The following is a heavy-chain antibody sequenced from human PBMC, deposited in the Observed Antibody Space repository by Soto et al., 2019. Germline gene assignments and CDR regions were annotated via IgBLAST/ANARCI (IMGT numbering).Heavy chain of an antibody. CDR2: IKEDGSET. Sequence: GSLRLSCAASGXTVANSWMSWVRQAPGKGLELVANIKEDGSETYYVDSLRGRFAISRDNDKSSLFLQMNGLRADDTAVYFCAREERHDVLRDLLIRQRAKIWGGDPSRGIGHYYYGMDVWGQGTTVTVS. CDR3: AREERHDVLRDLLIRQRAKIWGGDPSRGIGHYYYGMDV. D-gene: IGHD2-21*02. J-gene: IGHJ6*02. V-gene: IGHV3-7*03. CDR1: GXTVANSW.